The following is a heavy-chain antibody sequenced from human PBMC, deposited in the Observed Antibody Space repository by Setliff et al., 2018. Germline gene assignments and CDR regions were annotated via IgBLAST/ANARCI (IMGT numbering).Heavy chain of an antibody. J-gene: IGHJ2*01. CDR3: ARDTSFVGIGEWELLLRHEYWYFDL. V-gene: IGHV7-4-1*02. CDR2: INTNTGNP. D-gene: IGHD1-26*01. CDR1: GYTFTSYA. Sequence: GASVKVSCKASGYTFTSYAMNWVRQAPGQGLEWMGWINTNTGNPTYAQGFTGRFVFSLDTSVSTAYLQISSLKAEDTAVYYCARDTSFVGIGEWELLLRHEYWYFDLWGRGTLVTVSS.